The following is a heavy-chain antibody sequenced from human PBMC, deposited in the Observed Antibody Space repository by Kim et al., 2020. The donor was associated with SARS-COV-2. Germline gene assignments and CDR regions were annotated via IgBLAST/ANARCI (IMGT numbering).Heavy chain of an antibody. D-gene: IGHD6-19*01. CDR3: ARGPGSGWYGEGAAFDI. V-gene: IGHV4-38-2*02. CDR1: GYSISSGYY. CDR2: IYHSGST. Sequence: SETLSLTCTVSGYSISSGYYWGWIRQPPGKGLEWIGSIYHSGSTYYNPSLKSRVTISVDTSKNQFSLKLSSVTAADTAVYYCARGPGSGWYGEGAAFDIWGQGTMVTVSS. J-gene: IGHJ3*02.